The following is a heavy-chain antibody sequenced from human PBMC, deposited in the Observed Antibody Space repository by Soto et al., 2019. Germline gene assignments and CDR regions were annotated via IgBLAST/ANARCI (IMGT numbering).Heavy chain of an antibody. CDR3: ARVRQWLAYFDY. CDR2: IYYSGST. CDR1: GGSISSYY. V-gene: IGHV4-59*01. J-gene: IGHJ4*02. Sequence: SETLSLTCTVSGGSISSYYWSWIRQPPGKGLEWIGYIYYSGSTNYNPSLKSRVTISVDTSKNQFSLKLSSVTAADTAVYYCARVRQWLAYFDYWGQGTLVTVSS. D-gene: IGHD6-19*01.